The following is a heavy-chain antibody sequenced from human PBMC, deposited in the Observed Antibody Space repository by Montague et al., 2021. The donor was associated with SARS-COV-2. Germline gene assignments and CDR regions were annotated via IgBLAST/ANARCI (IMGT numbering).Heavy chain of an antibody. V-gene: IGHV4-34*01. CDR2: INNSGST. Sequence: SETLSLTCAVYGGSFSGYYWSWIRQPPGKGLEWIGEINNSGSTNYNPSLKSRVTISVDTSKNQFSLKLSSVTAADTAVYYCARGEEETAMVTGFGYYYYYMDVWGQGTTVTVSS. J-gene: IGHJ6*03. CDR1: GGSFSGYY. CDR3: ARGEEETAMVTGFGYYYYYMDV. D-gene: IGHD5-18*01.